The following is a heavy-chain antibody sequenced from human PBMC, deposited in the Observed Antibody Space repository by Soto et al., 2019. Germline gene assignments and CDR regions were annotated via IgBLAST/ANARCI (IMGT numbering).Heavy chain of an antibody. V-gene: IGHV4-31*03. CDR1: GGSIRSGGYY. CDR3: ARDRLMATAGTARHYYGLDV. D-gene: IGHD5-18*01. Sequence: TRSRTCTVGGGSIRSGGYYWSWVRQNPRKGREWIGNIYYSGNTYYNPSLKSRLTISVDASKNQFSLNLCSVTAADTAVYYCARDRLMATAGTARHYYGLDVWAQATTVTVSS. CDR2: IYYSGNT. J-gene: IGHJ6*02.